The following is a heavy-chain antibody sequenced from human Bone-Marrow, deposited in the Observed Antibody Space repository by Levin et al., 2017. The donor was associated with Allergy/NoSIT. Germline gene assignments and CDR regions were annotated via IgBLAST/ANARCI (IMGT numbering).Heavy chain of an antibody. V-gene: IGHV3-33*01. Sequence: GESLKISCAASGFTFSNYGIHWVRQAPGKGLEWVSLIWFDGSSTFYADSVRGRFTISRDNSKNTVYLEMNSLRAEDTAFYYCARDDASTVAEISRNIDHWGQGNLVIVSS. CDR2: IWFDGSST. CDR3: ARDDASTVAEISRNIDH. J-gene: IGHJ4*02. D-gene: IGHD4-11*01. CDR1: GFTFSNYG.